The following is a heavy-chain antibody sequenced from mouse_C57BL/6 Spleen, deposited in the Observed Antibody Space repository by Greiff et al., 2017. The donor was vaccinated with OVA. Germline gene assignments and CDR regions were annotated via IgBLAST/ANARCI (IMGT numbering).Heavy chain of an antibody. J-gene: IGHJ4*01. CDR1: GYSFTDYN. Sequence: VQLKESGPELVKPGASVKISCKASGYSFTDYNMNWVKQSNGKSLEWIGVINPNYGTTSYNQKFKGKATLTVDQSSSTAYMQLNSLTSEDAAVYYCARHYYGSSNAMDYWGQGTSVTVSS. V-gene: IGHV1-39*01. CDR3: ARHYYGSSNAMDY. CDR2: INPNYGTT. D-gene: IGHD1-1*01.